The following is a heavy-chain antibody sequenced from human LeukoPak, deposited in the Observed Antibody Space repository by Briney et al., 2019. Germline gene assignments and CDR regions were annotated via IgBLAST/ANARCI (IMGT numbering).Heavy chain of an antibody. CDR3: ARDLYLWLGHSYDAFDV. V-gene: IGHV1-18*01. Sequence: ASVKVSCKSSGYTFINYGISWVRQAPGQGLEWLGWISTHNGDTTYAQSLQGRVNMTMDTSAKTVYMELGSLRFDDTAVYYCARDLYLWLGHSYDAFDVWGQGTVVTVSS. D-gene: IGHD3-10*01. J-gene: IGHJ3*01. CDR1: GYTFINYG. CDR2: ISTHNGDT.